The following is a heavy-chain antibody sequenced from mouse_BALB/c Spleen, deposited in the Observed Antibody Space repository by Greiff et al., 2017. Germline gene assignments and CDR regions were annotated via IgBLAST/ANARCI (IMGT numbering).Heavy chain of an antibody. Sequence: VQLQQSGPGLVQPSQSLSITCTVSGFSLTSYGVHWVRQSPGKGLEWLGVIWSGGSTDYNAAFISRLSISKDNSKSQVFFKMNSLQANDTAIYYCARKGVYYDYEDFDYWGQGTTLTVSS. V-gene: IGHV2-2*02. J-gene: IGHJ2*01. CDR3: ARKGVYYDYEDFDY. CDR1: GFSLTSYG. CDR2: IWSGGST. D-gene: IGHD2-4*01.